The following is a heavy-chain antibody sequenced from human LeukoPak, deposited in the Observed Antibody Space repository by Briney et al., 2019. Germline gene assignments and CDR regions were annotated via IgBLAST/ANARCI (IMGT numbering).Heavy chain of an antibody. J-gene: IGHJ4*02. V-gene: IGHV3-23*01. CDR1: GFTFSSYD. CDR3: AKDLSGNYYDSSAADY. D-gene: IGHD3-22*01. Sequence: GGSLTLSCAASGFTFSSYDMSWGRRAPGKGVVWVSAISGSGGSTYYADSVKGRFTISRDNSKNTLYLQMNSLRAEDTAVYYCAKDLSGNYYDSSAADYWGQGTLVTVSS. CDR2: ISGSGGST.